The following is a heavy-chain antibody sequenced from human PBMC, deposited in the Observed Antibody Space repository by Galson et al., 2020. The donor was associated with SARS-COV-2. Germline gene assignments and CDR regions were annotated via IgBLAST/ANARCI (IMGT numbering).Heavy chain of an antibody. Sequence: SETLSLTCTVSGGSISSGGYYWSWIRQHPGKGLEWIGYIYYSGSTYYNPSLKSRVTISVDTSKNQFSLKLSSVTAADTAVYYCARGSVVVPADDWGQGTLVTVSS. CDR2: IYYSGST. J-gene: IGHJ4*02. D-gene: IGHD2-2*01. CDR3: ARGSVVVPADD. V-gene: IGHV4-31*03. CDR1: GGSISSGGYY.